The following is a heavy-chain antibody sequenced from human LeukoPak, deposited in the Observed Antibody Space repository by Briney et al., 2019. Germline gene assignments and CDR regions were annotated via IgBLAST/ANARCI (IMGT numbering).Heavy chain of an antibody. V-gene: IGHV6-1*01. CDR1: GDSVSSNSAA. Sequence: SQTLSLTCAISGDSVSSNSAAWHWTRQSPSRGLEWLGRTYYRSKWYNDYAVSVRSRIPINPDTSKNQFSLQLNSVTPEDTAVYYCARDDYGDYRFDPWGQGTLVTVSS. CDR3: ARDDYGDYRFDP. CDR2: TYYRSKWYN. D-gene: IGHD4-17*01. J-gene: IGHJ5*02.